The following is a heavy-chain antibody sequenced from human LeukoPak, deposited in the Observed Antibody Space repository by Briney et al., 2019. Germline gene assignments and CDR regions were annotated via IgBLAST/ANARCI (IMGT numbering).Heavy chain of an antibody. D-gene: IGHD3-10*01. V-gene: IGHV3-21*01. CDR1: GFTVSSKY. CDR2: ISSSGSYI. J-gene: IGHJ4*02. CDR3: AVYYYGSGSYAD. Sequence: GGSLRLSCVASGFTVSSKYMSWVRQAPGKGLEWVSSISSSGSYIYYADSVKGRFTISRDNAKNSLYLQMNSLRAEDTAVYYCAVYYYGSGSYADWGQGTLVTVSS.